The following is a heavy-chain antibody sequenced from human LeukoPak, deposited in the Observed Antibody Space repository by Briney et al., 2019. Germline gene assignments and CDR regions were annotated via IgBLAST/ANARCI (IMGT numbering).Heavy chain of an antibody. V-gene: IGHV1-69*13. CDR3: ARDPGGSYSSWYFDL. J-gene: IGHJ2*01. Sequence: ASVKVSCKASGGTFSSYAISWVRQAPGQGLEWMGGIIPIFGTANYAQKFQGRVTITADESTSTAYTELSSLRSEDTAVYYCARDPGGSYSSWYFDLWGRGTLVTVSS. CDR2: IIPIFGTA. D-gene: IGHD1-26*01. CDR1: GGTFSSYA.